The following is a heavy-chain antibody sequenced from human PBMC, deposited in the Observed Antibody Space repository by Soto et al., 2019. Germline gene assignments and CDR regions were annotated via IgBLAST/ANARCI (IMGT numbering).Heavy chain of an antibody. CDR1: GFTFSSYA. CDR3: AKDPWQLVLLQPYFDY. D-gene: IGHD6-13*01. V-gene: IGHV3-23*01. J-gene: IGHJ4*02. Sequence: GGSLRLSCAASGFTFSSYAMSWVRQAPGKGLEWVSAISGSGGSTYYADSVKGRFTISRDNSKNTLYLQMNSLRAEDTAVYYCAKDPWQLVLLQPYFDYWGQGTLVTVSS. CDR2: ISGSGGST.